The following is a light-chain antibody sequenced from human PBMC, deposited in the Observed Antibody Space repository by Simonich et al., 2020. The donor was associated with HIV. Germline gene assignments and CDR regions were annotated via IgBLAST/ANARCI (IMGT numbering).Light chain of an antibody. CDR2: VGTGGLVG. CDR1: SGYSDYK. J-gene: IGLJ3*02. V-gene: IGLV9-49*01. CDR3: GADHGSGSNFVWV. Sequence: QPVLTQPPSASASLGASVTLTCTLSSGYSDYKVDWYPQRPGKGPRFVMRVGTGGLVGSKGDGIPDRFSVLGSRLKQYLTIKNIQEEDESDYHCGADHGSGSNFVWVFGGGTKLTVL.